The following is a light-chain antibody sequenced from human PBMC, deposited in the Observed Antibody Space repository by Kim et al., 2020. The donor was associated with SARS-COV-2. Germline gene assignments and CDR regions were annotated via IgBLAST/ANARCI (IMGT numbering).Light chain of an antibody. V-gene: IGLV1-51*01. CDR2: KDN. CDR3: GTWDDRLDAGV. Sequence: GQRVPISCSGGTSNIRNNLVSWYQHLPGTAPKVLIYKDNKRPSGVPGRFSASKSGTSATLAITGLQTGDEGDYYCGTWDDRLDAGVFGGGTQLTVL. CDR1: TSNIRNNL. J-gene: IGLJ3*02.